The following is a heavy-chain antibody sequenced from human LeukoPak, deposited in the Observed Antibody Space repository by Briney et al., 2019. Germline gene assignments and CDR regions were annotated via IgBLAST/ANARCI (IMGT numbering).Heavy chain of an antibody. CDR1: GGSISSYY. CDR3: ARDTYDSSGLNWFDP. J-gene: IGHJ5*02. V-gene: IGHV4-59*01. CDR2: IYYSGST. Sequence: SETLSLTCTVSGGSISSYYWSWIRQPPGKGLEWFGFIYYSGSTNYNPSLKSRVTISVDTSKNQFSLKLSSVTAADTAVYYCARDTYDSSGLNWFDPWGQGTLVTVSS. D-gene: IGHD3-22*01.